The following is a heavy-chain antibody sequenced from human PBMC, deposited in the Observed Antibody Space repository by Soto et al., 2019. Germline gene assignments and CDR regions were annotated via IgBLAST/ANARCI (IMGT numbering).Heavy chain of an antibody. Sequence: QVQLVESGGGVVQPGRSLKLSCTASGFTFSSDGMHWVRQTPGKGLEWVAVIWYDGSNKYFADSVRGRFTISRDNSKKTLYLQLNSLRPEDTAVYYCARSHRSTWHISNDWGQGTLVTVSS. CDR3: ARSHRSTWHISND. J-gene: IGHJ4*02. CDR1: GFTFSSDG. CDR2: IWYDGSNK. V-gene: IGHV3-33*01. D-gene: IGHD4-4*01.